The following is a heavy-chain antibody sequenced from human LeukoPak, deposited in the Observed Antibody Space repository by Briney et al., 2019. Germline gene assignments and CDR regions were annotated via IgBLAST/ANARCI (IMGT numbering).Heavy chain of an antibody. CDR1: GYTFTGYY. V-gene: IGHV1-2*02. D-gene: IGHD3-10*01. J-gene: IGHJ4*02. CDR2: IDPNSGGT. Sequence: ASVKVSCKASGYTFTGYYMHGVRQAPGQGLEWMGWIDPNSGGTHYAQKFQGGVTMTRDTSISTVYMELSRMSSDDTAVFYCARVGTLWFGDATTFDYWGQGTLVTASS. CDR3: ARVGTLWFGDATTFDY.